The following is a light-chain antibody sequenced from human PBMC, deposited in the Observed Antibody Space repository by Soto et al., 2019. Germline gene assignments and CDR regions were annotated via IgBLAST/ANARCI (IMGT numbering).Light chain of an antibody. Sequence: EIVMTQSPATLSVSPGERATLSCRASQSVSSNLAWYQQKPGQAPRILIYGASTRATGIPARFSGSGSGTEFTLTISSLQSEDFAVYYCQQRSNWPHPFGQGTRLEIK. CDR1: QSVSSN. CDR3: QQRSNWPHP. J-gene: IGKJ5*01. CDR2: GAS. V-gene: IGKV3-15*01.